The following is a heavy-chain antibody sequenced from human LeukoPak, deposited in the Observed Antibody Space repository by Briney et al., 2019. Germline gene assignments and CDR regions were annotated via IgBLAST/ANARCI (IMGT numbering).Heavy chain of an antibody. CDR2: ISGSGGST. Sequence: GGSLRLSCAASGFTFSSYALSWVRQAPGKGLEWVSAISGSGGSTYYADSVKGRFTISRDNSKNTLYLQMNSLRAEDTAVYYCAGVLRYFDWLFDYWGQGTLVTVSS. J-gene: IGHJ4*02. V-gene: IGHV3-23*01. CDR3: AGVLRYFDWLFDY. D-gene: IGHD3-9*01. CDR1: GFTFSSYA.